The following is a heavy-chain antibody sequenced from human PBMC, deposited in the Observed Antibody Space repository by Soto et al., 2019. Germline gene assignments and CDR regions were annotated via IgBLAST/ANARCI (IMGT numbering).Heavy chain of an antibody. D-gene: IGHD3-22*01. J-gene: IGHJ3*02. V-gene: IGHV4-39*01. CDR1: GGSISSSSYY. Sequence: SETLSLTCTVSGGSISSSSYYWGWIRQPPGKGLEWIGSIYYSGSTYYNPSLKSRVTISVDTSKNQFSLKLSSVTAADTAVYYCARFPDSSGYNSHPNDAFAIWGQGTMVTVSS. CDR3: ARFPDSSGYNSHPNDAFAI. CDR2: IYYSGST.